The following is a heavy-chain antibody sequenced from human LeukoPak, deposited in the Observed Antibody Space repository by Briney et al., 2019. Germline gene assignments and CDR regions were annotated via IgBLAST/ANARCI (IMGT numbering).Heavy chain of an antibody. V-gene: IGHV1-18*01. CDR3: ARELRWEYCSGTGCSSTNWFDP. CDR2: ISAYNGNT. J-gene: IGHJ5*02. CDR1: GYTFTSYG. Sequence: ASVKVSCKASGYTFTSYGISWVRQAPGQGLEWMGWISAYNGNTSYAQKLQGRVTMTTDTSTSTAYMELRSLRSDDTAVYSCARELRWEYCSGTGCSSTNWFDPWGQGTLVTVSS. D-gene: IGHD2-2*01.